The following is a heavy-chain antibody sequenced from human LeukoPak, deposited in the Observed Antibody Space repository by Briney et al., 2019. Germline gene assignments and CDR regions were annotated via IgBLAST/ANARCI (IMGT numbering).Heavy chain of an antibody. Sequence: GGSLRLSCAASGFTLSSYAMSWVRQGPGKGLEWVSAISVSGNTYHADSVKGRFTISRDSYKNTLYLEMNSLRAEDAAVYYCAKAPVTTCSGAYCYPFDYWGQGTLVTVSS. V-gene: IGHV3-23*01. CDR3: AKAPVTTCSGAYCYPFDY. D-gene: IGHD2-15*01. CDR2: ISVSGNT. CDR1: GFTLSSYA. J-gene: IGHJ4*02.